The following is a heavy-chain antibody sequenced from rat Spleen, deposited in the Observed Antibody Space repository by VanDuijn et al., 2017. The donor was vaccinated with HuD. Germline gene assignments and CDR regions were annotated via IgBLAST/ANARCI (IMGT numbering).Heavy chain of an antibody. Sequence: EVQLVESGGGLVQPGRSLKLSCAASGFTFSDYYMAWVRQAPKKGLEWVASISYEGSSTYYGDSVKGRFTNSRDNAKSTLYLQMNSLRSEDTATYYCARPTYYYSGDVGYYFDYWGQGVMVTVSS. V-gene: IGHV5-22*01. CDR2: ISYEGSST. CDR1: GFTFSDYY. J-gene: IGHJ2*01. D-gene: IGHD1-1*01. CDR3: ARPTYYYSGDVGYYFDY.